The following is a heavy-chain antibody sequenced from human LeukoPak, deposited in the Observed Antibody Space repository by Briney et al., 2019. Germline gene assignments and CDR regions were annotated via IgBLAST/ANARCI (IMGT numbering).Heavy chain of an antibody. CDR3: ASLLYFVL. Sequence: PETLSLTRTQPRGSISSYYGSWIRQPPRKGLEWIGYIYYSGSTNYNPSLKSRVTISVDTSKNKFCLMLRSVTAADTAVYYCASLLYFVLWARSTLVTVSS. J-gene: IGHJ2*01. V-gene: IGHV4-59*08. CDR1: RGSISSYY. CDR2: IYYSGST.